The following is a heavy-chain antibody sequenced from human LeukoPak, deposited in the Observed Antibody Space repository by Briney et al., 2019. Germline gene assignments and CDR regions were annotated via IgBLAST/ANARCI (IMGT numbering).Heavy chain of an antibody. J-gene: IGHJ5*02. D-gene: IGHD6-19*01. CDR1: GFTFSSYA. CDR3: ARESVDSSGWYNWFDP. Sequence: PGGSLRLSCAASGFTFSSYAMHWVRQAPGKGLEWVTFIRYDGSNKYYADSVKGRFTISRDNSKNTLYLQMNSLRAEDTAVYYCARESVDSSGWYNWFDPWGQGTLVTVSS. V-gene: IGHV3-30*02. CDR2: IRYDGSNK.